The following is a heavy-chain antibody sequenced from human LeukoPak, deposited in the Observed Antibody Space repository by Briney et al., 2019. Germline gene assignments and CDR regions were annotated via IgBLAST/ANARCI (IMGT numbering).Heavy chain of an antibody. D-gene: IGHD2/OR15-2a*01. Sequence: PGGSLRLSCAASGFTINNNYMNWVRQAPGKALEWVSVIYSGGNTYYADSVKGRFTISRDNSKNTLYLQMNSLRAEDTAVYYCAKKDNGNYFNFDYWGQGTLVTVSS. J-gene: IGHJ4*02. V-gene: IGHV3-66*01. CDR2: IYSGGNT. CDR1: GFTINNNY. CDR3: AKKDNGNYFNFDY.